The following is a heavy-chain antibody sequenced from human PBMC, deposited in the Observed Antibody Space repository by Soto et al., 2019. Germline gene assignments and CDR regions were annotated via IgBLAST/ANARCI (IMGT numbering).Heavy chain of an antibody. V-gene: IGHV3-21*01. Sequence: PGGSLRLSCAASGFTFSSYSMNWVRQAPGKGLEWVSSISSSSSYIYYADSVKGRFTISRDNAKNSLYLQMNSLRAEDTAVYYCARAGSAGTRLRRPYFDYWGQGTLVTV. D-gene: IGHD6-19*01. CDR2: ISSSSSYI. J-gene: IGHJ4*02. CDR1: GFTFSSYS. CDR3: ARAGSAGTRLRRPYFDY.